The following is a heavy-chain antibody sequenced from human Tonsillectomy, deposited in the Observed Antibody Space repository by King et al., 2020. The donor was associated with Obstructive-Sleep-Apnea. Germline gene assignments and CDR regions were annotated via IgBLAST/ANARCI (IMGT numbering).Heavy chain of an antibody. V-gene: IGHV4-31*03. CDR3: ARDVGSGSYGWFDP. D-gene: IGHD1-26*01. Sequence: QLQESGPGLVKPSQTLSLTCTVSGGSISSGGYYWRWIRQHPGKGLEWIGYIYYSGSTYYNPSLKSRVTISVDTSKNQFSLKLSSVTAADTAVYYCARDVGSGSYGWFDPWGQGTLVTVSS. J-gene: IGHJ5*02. CDR1: GGSISSGGYY. CDR2: IYYSGST.